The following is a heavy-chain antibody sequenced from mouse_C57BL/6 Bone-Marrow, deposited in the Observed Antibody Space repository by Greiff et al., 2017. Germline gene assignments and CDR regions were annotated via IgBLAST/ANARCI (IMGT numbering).Heavy chain of an antibody. V-gene: IGHV1-4*01. CDR2: INPSSGYT. D-gene: IGHD1-1*02. J-gene: IGHJ2*01. CDR3: AKWKWCYFDY. Sequence: QVQLQQSGAELARPGASVKMSCKASGYTFTSYTMHWVKQRPGQGLEWIGYINPSSGYTKYNQKFKDKATLTADKSSSTAYMQLSSLTSEASAVYYCAKWKWCYFDYWGRGTALTVSS. CDR1: GYTFTSYT.